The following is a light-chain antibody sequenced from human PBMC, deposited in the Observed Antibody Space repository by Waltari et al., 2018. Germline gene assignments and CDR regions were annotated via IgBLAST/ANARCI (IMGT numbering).Light chain of an antibody. J-gene: IGLJ2*01. CDR1: SSHVGGYNY. V-gene: IGLV2-8*01. CDR3: SSYAGSNNVV. CDR2: EVS. Sequence: QSALTQPPSASGSPGQSVTISCTGPSSHVGGYNYVAWYQQHPGKAPKLMIYEVSKRPSGVPDCFSGSKSGNTASLTVSGLQAEDEADYYCSSYAGSNNVVFGGGTKLTVL.